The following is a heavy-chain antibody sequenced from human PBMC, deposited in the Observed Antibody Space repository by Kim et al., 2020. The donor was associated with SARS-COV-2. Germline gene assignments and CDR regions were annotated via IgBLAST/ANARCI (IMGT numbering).Heavy chain of an antibody. CDR1: GFTFSDYG. CDR3: VKYLVRGQYGMDA. V-gene: IGHV3-9*01. CDR2: ISWNNGNK. J-gene: IGHJ6*02. Sequence: GGSLRLSCAASGFTFSDYGMHWVRQAPGKGLEWVAGISWNNGNKEYADSVKGRFTISRDNSKKSLFLQMNSLRIEDTAVYFCVKYLVRGQYGMDAWGQG. D-gene: IGHD3-10*01.